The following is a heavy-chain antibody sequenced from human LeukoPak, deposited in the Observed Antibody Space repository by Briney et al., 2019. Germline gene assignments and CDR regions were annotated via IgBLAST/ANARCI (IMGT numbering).Heavy chain of an antibody. J-gene: IGHJ3*02. Sequence: SETLSLTCTVSGGSISSYYWSWIRQPPRKGLEWIGYIYYSGSTNYNPSLKSRVTISVDTSKNQFSLKLSSVTAADTAVYYCARPGVGSGRYGAFDIWGQGTMVTVSS. CDR3: ARPGVGSGRYGAFDI. V-gene: IGHV4-59*08. D-gene: IGHD5-18*01. CDR1: GGSISSYY. CDR2: IYYSGST.